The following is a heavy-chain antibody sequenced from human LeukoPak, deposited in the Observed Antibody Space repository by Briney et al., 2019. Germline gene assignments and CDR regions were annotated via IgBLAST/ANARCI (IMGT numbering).Heavy chain of an antibody. J-gene: IGHJ3*02. Sequence: KPSETLSLTCTVSGGSISSYYWSWIRQPPGKGLEWIGYIYYSGSTNYNPSLKSRVTISVDKSKNQFSLKLSSVTAADTAVYYCARDTGYSKVDAFDIWGQGTMVTVSS. CDR2: IYYSGST. D-gene: IGHD6-13*01. CDR1: GGSISSYY. CDR3: ARDTGYSKVDAFDI. V-gene: IGHV4-59*12.